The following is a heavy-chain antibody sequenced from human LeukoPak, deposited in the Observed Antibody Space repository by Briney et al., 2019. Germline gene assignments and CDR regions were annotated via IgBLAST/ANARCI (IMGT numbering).Heavy chain of an antibody. CDR3: TSKTTDYYDSSGVGGY. CDR1: GFTFSAYW. Sequence: PGGSLRLSCAASGFTFSAYWVHWVRQAPGKGLVWVSRINSDGSSTSYADSVKGRFTISRDNAKNTLYLQMNSLRAEDTAVYCCTSKTTDYYDSSGVGGYWGQGTLVTVSS. D-gene: IGHD3-22*01. V-gene: IGHV3-74*01. CDR2: INSDGSST. J-gene: IGHJ4*02.